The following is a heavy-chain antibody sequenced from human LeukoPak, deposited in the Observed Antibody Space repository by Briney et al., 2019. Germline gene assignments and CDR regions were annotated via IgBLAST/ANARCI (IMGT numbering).Heavy chain of an antibody. J-gene: IGHJ3*02. V-gene: IGHV1-69*13. D-gene: IGHD3-22*01. CDR3: ARDGSPDYYDSSGYKTGAFDI. CDR1: GGTFSSYA. Sequence: ASVKVSCKASGGTFSSYAISWVRQAPGQGLEWMGGIIPIFGTANYAQKFQGRVTITADESTSTAYMELSSLRPEDTAVYYCARDGSPDYYDSSGYKTGAFDIWGQGTMVTASS. CDR2: IIPIFGTA.